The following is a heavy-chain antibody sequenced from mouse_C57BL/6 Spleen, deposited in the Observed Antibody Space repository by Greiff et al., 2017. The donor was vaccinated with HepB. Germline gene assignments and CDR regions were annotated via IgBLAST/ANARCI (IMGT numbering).Heavy chain of an antibody. D-gene: IGHD1-1*01. J-gene: IGHJ1*03. CDR2: ISDGGSYT. V-gene: IGHV5-4*01. Sequence: EVQVVESGRGLVKPGGSLKLSCAASGFTFSSYAMSWVRQTPEKRLEWVATISDGGSYTYYPDNVKGRFTISRDNAKNNLYLQMSHLKSEDTAMYYCARGINYYGSSYWYFDVWGTGTTVTVSS. CDR1: GFTFSSYA. CDR3: ARGINYYGSSYWYFDV.